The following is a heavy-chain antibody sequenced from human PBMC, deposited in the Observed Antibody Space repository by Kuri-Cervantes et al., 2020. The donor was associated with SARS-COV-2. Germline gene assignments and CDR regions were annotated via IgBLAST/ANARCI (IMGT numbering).Heavy chain of an antibody. CDR3: ARDWGYSYAEGAFDI. CDR2: IYYSGST. D-gene: IGHD5-18*01. V-gene: IGHV4-59*01. J-gene: IGHJ3*02. CDR1: GFTFGDYA. Sequence: GSLRLSCAASGFTFGDYAMSWIRQPPGKGLEWIGYIYYSGSTNYNPSLKSRVTISVDTSKNQFSLKLSSVTAADTAVYYCARDWGYSYAEGAFDIWGQGTMVTVSS.